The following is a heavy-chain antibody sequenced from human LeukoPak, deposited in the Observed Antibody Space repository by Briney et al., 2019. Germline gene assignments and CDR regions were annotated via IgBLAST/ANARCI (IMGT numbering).Heavy chain of an antibody. CDR1: GYTFTSYG. Sequence: ASVKVSCKASGYTFTSYGISWVRQAPGQGLEWMGWISAYNGNTNYAQKLQGRVTMTADTSTSTAYMELRSLRSDDTAVYYCARAYYYDSSGYYSDYWGQGTLVTVSS. J-gene: IGHJ4*02. CDR3: ARAYYYDSSGYYSDY. V-gene: IGHV1-18*01. CDR2: ISAYNGNT. D-gene: IGHD3-22*01.